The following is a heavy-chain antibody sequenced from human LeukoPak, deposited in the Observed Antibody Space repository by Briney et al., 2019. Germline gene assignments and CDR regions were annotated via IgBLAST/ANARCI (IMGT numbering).Heavy chain of an antibody. V-gene: IGHV3-21*01. J-gene: IGHJ3*02. Sequence: PGGSLRLSCAASGFIFNSYSMNWVRQAPGKGPEWVSAISSSSSYKFNADSVKGRFTISRDNARNLLYLQMNSLRAEDTAVYYCVRDNRDAFDIWGQGTMVTVSS. CDR2: ISSSSSYK. CDR1: GFIFNSYS. CDR3: VRDNRDAFDI.